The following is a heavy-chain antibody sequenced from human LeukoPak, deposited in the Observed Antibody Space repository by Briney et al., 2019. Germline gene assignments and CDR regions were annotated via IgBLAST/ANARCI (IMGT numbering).Heavy chain of an antibody. D-gene: IGHD4-23*01. V-gene: IGHV3-23*01. J-gene: IGHJ1*01. CDR2: ISGRGGST. CDR1: GFTFSNYA. Sequence: QPGGSLRLSCAASGFTFSNYAISWVRQAPGKGLEWVSGISGRGGSTYHADSVKGRFTISRDNSKNTVYLQMNSLRAEDTAVYYCAKNYGGNQPYHARYFQHWGQGTLVTVSS. CDR3: AKNYGGNQPYHARYFQH.